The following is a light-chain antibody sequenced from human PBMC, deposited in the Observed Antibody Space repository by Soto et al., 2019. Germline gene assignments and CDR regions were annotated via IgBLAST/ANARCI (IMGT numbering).Light chain of an antibody. CDR1: QNINNW. Sequence: DIQMTQSPSTLSASIGDRVTITCRASQNINNWIAWYQQKPGKAPKFLIYDASTLESGVPSRFSGSGFGTEFSLTISSLQPDDFGSYYCQHMRKFGQGTKV. V-gene: IGKV1-5*01. CDR2: DAS. CDR3: QHMRK. J-gene: IGKJ1*01.